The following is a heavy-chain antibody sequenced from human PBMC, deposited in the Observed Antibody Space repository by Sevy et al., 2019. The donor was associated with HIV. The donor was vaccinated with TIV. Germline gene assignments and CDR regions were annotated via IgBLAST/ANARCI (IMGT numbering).Heavy chain of an antibody. V-gene: IGHV3-48*03. CDR3: AREQGLDIVATIGGYFDY. D-gene: IGHD5-12*01. J-gene: IGHJ4*02. CDR1: GFTFSSYE. CDR2: ISSSGSTI. Sequence: GGSLRLSCAASGFTFSSYEMNWVRQAPGKGLEWVSYISSSGSTIYYADSVKGRFTISRDNAKNSLYLQMNSLRAEDTAVYYCAREQGLDIVATIGGYFDYWGQGTLVTVSS.